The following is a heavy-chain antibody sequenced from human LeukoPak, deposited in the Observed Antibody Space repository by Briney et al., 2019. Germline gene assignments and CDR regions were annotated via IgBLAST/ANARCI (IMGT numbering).Heavy chain of an antibody. V-gene: IGHV3-30*04. J-gene: IGHJ4*02. D-gene: IGHD5-12*01. CDR3: ARARPSMWIDY. CDR1: GFTFSSYA. CDR2: ISYDGSDK. Sequence: GGSLRLSCAASGFTFSSYAMYWVRQAPGKGLKWVAVISYDGSDKFYADSVKGQFTISRDSSKNTLYLQMNSLRPEDTAVYYCARARPSMWIDYWGQGTLVTVSS.